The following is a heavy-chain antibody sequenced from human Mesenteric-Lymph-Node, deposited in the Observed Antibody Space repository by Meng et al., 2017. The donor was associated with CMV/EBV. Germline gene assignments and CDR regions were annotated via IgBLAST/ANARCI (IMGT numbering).Heavy chain of an antibody. CDR2: IRYDGSNK. CDR3: AKEGYRSFDY. D-gene: IGHD5-18*01. CDR1: GFTFSSYG. Sequence: GGSLRLSCAASGFTFSSYGMHWVRQAPGKGLEWVAFIRYDGSNKYYADSMKGRFTISRDNSKNTLYLQMNSLRAEDTAVYYCAKEGYRSFDYWGQGTLVTVSS. J-gene: IGHJ4*02. V-gene: IGHV3-30*02.